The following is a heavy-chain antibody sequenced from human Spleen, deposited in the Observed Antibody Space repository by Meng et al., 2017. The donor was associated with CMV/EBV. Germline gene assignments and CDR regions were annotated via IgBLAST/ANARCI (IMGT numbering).Heavy chain of an antibody. CDR1: GFTFSSYW. V-gene: IGHV3-74*01. CDR2: INSDGSST. D-gene: IGHD3-10*01. CDR3: ARGTVDYGSGIFPLYGMDV. Sequence: GESLKISCAASGFTFSSYWMHWVRQAPGKGLVWVSRINSDGSSTSYADSVKGRFTISRDNAKNTLYLQMNSLRAEDTAVYYCARGTVDYGSGIFPLYGMDVWGQGTTVTVSS. J-gene: IGHJ6*02.